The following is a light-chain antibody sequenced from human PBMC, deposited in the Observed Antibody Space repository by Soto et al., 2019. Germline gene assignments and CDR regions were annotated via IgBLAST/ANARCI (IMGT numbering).Light chain of an antibody. J-gene: IGKJ4*01. V-gene: IGKV3-15*01. CDR3: QQYKNWPLT. CDR2: GAS. CDR1: QSVSSS. Sequence: EIVMTQSPATLSVSPGERATLSCRASQSVSSSLAWYQKKPGQPPRLLIYGASTRATGIPLRFSGSGSGTEFTLTISSLQSEDFAVYYCQQYKNWPLTFGGGTKAEI.